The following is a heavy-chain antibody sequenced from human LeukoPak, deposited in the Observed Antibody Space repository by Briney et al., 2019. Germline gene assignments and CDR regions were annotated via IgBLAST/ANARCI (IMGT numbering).Heavy chain of an antibody. CDR1: GVSISSSNYY. V-gene: IGHV4-39*01. CDR2: MYHSGST. J-gene: IGHJ4*02. Sequence: SETLSLTCTVSGVSISSSNYYWGWIRQPPGKGLEWIGNMYHSGSTYYNPSLESRVTISLDTSKNQFSLKLSSVTAADTAVYYCAAAFDYWGQGTLVTVSS. CDR3: AAAFDY. D-gene: IGHD6-25*01.